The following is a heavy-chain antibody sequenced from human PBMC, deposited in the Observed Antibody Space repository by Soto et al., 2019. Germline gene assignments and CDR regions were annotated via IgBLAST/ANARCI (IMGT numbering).Heavy chain of an antibody. Sequence: SGPTLVNPTETLTLTCTVSGGSISSYYWSWIRQPPGKGLEWIGYIYNSGSTNYNPSLKSRVTISVDTSKNQFSLKLSSVTAADTAVYYCAYGDSRGPFDSWGQGTLVTVSS. V-gene: IGHV4-59*01. J-gene: IGHJ4*02. CDR1: GGSISSYY. D-gene: IGHD4-17*01. CDR2: IYNSGST. CDR3: AYGDSRGPFDS.